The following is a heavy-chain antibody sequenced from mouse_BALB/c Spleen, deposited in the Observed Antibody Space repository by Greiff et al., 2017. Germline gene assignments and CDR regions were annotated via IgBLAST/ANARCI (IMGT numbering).Heavy chain of an antibody. CDR2: IAPGSGST. J-gene: IGHJ4*01. V-gene: IGHV1S41*01. D-gene: IGHD2-3*01. CDR1: GYTFTSYW. CDR3: AHDGYYVAMDY. Sequence: DLVKPGASVKLSCKASGYTFTSYWLNWIKQRPGQGLEWIGRIAPGSGSTYYNEMFKGKATLTVDTSSSTAYIQLSSLSSEDSAVYFCAHDGYYVAMDYGGQGTSVTVSS.